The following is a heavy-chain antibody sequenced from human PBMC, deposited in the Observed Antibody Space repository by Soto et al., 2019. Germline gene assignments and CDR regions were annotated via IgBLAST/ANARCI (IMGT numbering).Heavy chain of an antibody. CDR3: ARGSTDVGGY. J-gene: IGHJ4*02. Sequence: QVQLQESGPGLVKPSQTLSLTCTVSGGSISSGGYYWSWIRQHPGKGLEWIGYIYYSGSTYYNPSLTSRVTISVDTSKNQFSLNMSSVTAADTAVYYCARGSTDVGGYWGQGTLVTVSS. CDR1: GGSISSGGYY. CDR2: IYYSGST. V-gene: IGHV4-31*03. D-gene: IGHD2-8*02.